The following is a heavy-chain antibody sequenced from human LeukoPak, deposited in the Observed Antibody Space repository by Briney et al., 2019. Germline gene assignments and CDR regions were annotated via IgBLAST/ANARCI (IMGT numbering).Heavy chain of an antibody. CDR1: GFTFSSYG. V-gene: IGHV3-33*01. D-gene: IGHD3-22*01. J-gene: IGHJ4*02. Sequence: GGSLRLSCAASGFTFSSYGMHWVRQAPGKGLEGVADIWYDGSNKYYADSVKGRFTISRDNSKNTLYLQMNSLRAEDTAVYYCARDGHDSRGYYYAFDYWGQGTLVTVSS. CDR2: IWYDGSNK. CDR3: ARDGHDSRGYYYAFDY.